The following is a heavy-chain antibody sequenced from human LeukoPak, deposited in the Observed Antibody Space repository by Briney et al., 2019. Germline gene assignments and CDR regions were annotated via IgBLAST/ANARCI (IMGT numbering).Heavy chain of an antibody. CDR3: ARGIGSIVVVPAANRGNWFDP. CDR1: GFTFSSYS. CDR2: ISSSSSYI. Sequence: GGSLRLSCAASGFTFSSYSMNWVRQAPGKGLEWVSSISSSSSYIYYADSVKGRFTISRDNAKNSLYLQMNSLRAEDTAVYYCARGIGSIVVVPAANRGNWFDPWGQGTPVTVSS. V-gene: IGHV3-21*01. J-gene: IGHJ5*02. D-gene: IGHD2-2*01.